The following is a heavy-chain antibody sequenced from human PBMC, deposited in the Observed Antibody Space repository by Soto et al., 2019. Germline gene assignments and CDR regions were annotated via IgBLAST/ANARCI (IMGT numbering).Heavy chain of an antibody. D-gene: IGHD5-12*01. Sequence: EVQLVESGGGLVQPGGSLRLSCAASGFTFSSYWMHWVRQAPGKGLVWVSRINSDGSTTNYADPVKGRFTISRDNAKNMLYLQMNSLRAEDTAVYYCARVPTGGYDWNWGQGTLVTVSS. V-gene: IGHV3-74*01. CDR1: GFTFSSYW. CDR3: ARVPTGGYDWN. CDR2: INSDGSTT. J-gene: IGHJ4*02.